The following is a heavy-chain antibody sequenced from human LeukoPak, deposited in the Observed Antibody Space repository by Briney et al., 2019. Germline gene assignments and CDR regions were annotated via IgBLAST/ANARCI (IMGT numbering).Heavy chain of an antibody. Sequence: PGGSLRLSCAASGSTFSSYAMTWVRQAPGKGLEWVSAISGSGGSTYYADSVKGRFTISRDNSKNTLYLQMNSLRGEDTAAYYCAKDREYSYGLGAFESWGQGTMVTVSS. V-gene: IGHV3-23*01. J-gene: IGHJ3*02. CDR3: AKDREYSYGLGAFES. D-gene: IGHD5-18*01. CDR2: ISGSGGST. CDR1: GSTFSSYA.